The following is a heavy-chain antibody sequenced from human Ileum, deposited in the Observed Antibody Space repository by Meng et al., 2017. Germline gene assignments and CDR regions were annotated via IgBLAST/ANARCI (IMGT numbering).Heavy chain of an antibody. CDR1: GGCISTIDW. CDR2: IHHSGST. J-gene: IGHJ4*02. D-gene: IGHD1-26*01. V-gene: IGHV4-4*02. CDR3: AREWSGSYRHFDY. Sequence: VALRESGPGLLVRCGTLSRTCAFSGGCISTIDWWILVRRDPGRGLDWIGEIHHSGSTNYKPSLKSRVTISVDKYKNQFSLKLYSVTAADTAVYYCAREWSGSYRHFDYWGQGTLVTVSS.